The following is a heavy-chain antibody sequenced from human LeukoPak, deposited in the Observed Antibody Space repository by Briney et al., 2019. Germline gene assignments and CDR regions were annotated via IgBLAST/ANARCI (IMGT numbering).Heavy chain of an antibody. V-gene: IGHV4-34*01. D-gene: IGHD3-10*01. Sequence: LKPSETLSLTCAVYGGSFSGYYWSWIRQPPGKGLEWLGEINHSGSTNHNPSLKSRVTISVDTSKNQFSLKLSSVTAADTAVYYCARGLTMVRGVMDGWGKGTTVTVSS. J-gene: IGHJ6*04. CDR3: ARGLTMVRGVMDG. CDR2: INHSGST. CDR1: GGSFSGYY.